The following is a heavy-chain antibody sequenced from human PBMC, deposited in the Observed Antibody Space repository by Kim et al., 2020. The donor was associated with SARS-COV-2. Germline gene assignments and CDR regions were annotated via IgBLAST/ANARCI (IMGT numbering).Heavy chain of an antibody. CDR3: ARVSSTSCQENWCYGMDV. CDR1: GGSISSYY. CDR2: IYYSGST. J-gene: IGHJ6*02. Sequence: SETLSLTCTVSGGSISSYYWSWIRQPPGKGLEWIGYIYYSGSTNYNPSLKSRVTISVDTSKNQFSLKLSSVTAADTAVYYCARVSSTSCQENWCYGMDVWGQGTTVTVSS. D-gene: IGHD2-2*01. V-gene: IGHV4-59*01.